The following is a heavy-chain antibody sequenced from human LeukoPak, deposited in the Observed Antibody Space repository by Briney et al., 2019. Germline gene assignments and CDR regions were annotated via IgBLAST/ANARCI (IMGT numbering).Heavy chain of an antibody. CDR1: GFSFSDHE. CDR2: LSSSGNA. J-gene: IGHJ5*02. V-gene: IGHV3-48*03. Sequence: GGSLRLSCAASGFSFSDHEMNWVRQAPGKGLEWVSYLSSSGNAYYADSVKGRFTISRDNSKNSLYLQMTSLRADDTAVYYCAKYEERCFQSWGQGTLVTVSS. D-gene: IGHD4/OR15-4a*01. CDR3: AKYEERCFQS.